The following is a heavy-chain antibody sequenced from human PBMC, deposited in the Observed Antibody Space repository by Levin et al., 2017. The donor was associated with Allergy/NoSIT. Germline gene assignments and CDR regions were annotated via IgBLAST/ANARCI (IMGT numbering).Heavy chain of an antibody. CDR2: INHSGST. D-gene: IGHD2-2*01. V-gene: IGHV4-34*01. CDR3: ARGRGRGIRISSTSCHSCTYYYYGMDV. J-gene: IGHJ6*02. CDR1: GGSFSGYY. Sequence: SQTLSLTCAVYGGSFSGYYWSWIRQPPGKGLEWIGEINHSGSTNYNPSLKSRVTISVDTSKNQFSLKLSSVTAADTAVYYCARGRGRGIRISSTSCHSCTYYYYGMDVWGQGTTVTVSS.